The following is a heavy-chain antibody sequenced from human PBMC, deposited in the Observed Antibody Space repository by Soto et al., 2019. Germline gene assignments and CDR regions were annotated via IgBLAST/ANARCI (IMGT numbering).Heavy chain of an antibody. J-gene: IGHJ4*02. CDR2: MNPNSGNT. CDR1: GYTFTSYD. Sequence: QVQLVQSGAEVKKPGASVKVSCKASGYTFTSYDINWVRQATGQGLEWRGWMNPNSGNTGYAQKFQGRDTMSRNTSRSTAYMELSRLRAEDTAVYYCARDRAGRSDYWGQGTLVTVSS. V-gene: IGHV1-8*01. CDR3: ARDRAGRSDY.